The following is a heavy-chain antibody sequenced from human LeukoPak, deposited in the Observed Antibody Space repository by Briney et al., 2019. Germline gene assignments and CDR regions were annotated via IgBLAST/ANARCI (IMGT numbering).Heavy chain of an antibody. CDR2: IYHSGST. CDR3: ASLVVPAAMGGGTNYYYYYGMDV. J-gene: IGHJ6*04. Sequence: SGTLSLTCAVSGGSISSSNWWSWVRQPPGKGLEWIGEIYHSGSTNYNPSLKSRVTISVDKSKNQFSLKLSSVTAADTAVHYCASLVVPAAMGGGTNYYYYYGMDVWGKGTTVTVSS. D-gene: IGHD2-2*01. CDR1: GGSISSSNW. V-gene: IGHV4-4*02.